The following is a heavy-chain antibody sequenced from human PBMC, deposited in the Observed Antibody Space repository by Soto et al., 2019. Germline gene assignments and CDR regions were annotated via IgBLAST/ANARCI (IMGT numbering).Heavy chain of an antibody. CDR2: ISPDGSRF. J-gene: IGHJ4*02. D-gene: IGHD6-19*01. Sequence: GGSLRLSCAASGFIFSNHWLSWSRQTPGKGLEWVANISPDGSRFSYADSVNGRFTISRDNAKNSLYLQMSSLRVEDTAVYYCARDVYSCGWNDLGTIDSWGQRTLVTVSS. CDR3: ARDVYSCGWNDLGTIDS. V-gene: IGHV3-7*01. CDR1: GFIFSNHW.